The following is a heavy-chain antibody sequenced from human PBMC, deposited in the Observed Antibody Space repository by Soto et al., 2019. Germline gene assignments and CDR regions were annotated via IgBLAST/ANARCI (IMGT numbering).Heavy chain of an antibody. CDR3: ARVRGTAGKRYFDY. CDR2: IYYSGST. Sequence: SETLCLTCTVSGGSLSSYYWNWMRQPPGKGLEWIGCIYYSGSTTYNPSLKSRVTISVDSSKNQFSLKVSSVTAADTAVYYCARVRGTAGKRYFDYWGQGTLVTVS. J-gene: IGHJ4*02. CDR1: GGSLSSYY. V-gene: IGHV4-59*01. D-gene: IGHD6-13*01.